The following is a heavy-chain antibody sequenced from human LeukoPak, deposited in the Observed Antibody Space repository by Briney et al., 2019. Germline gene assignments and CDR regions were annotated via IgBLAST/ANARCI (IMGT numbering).Heavy chain of an antibody. D-gene: IGHD6-13*01. J-gene: IGHJ4*02. V-gene: IGHV1-2*02. Sequence: ASVKVSCKASGYTFTGYYMHWVRQAPGQGLEWMGWINPNSGGTNYAQKFQGRVTMTRDTSISTPYMELSWLRSDDTAVYYCARALYTSRSYLATFSPTNFDYWGQGTLITVSS. CDR1: GYTFTGYY. CDR2: INPNSGGT. CDR3: ARALYTSRSYLATFSPTNFDY.